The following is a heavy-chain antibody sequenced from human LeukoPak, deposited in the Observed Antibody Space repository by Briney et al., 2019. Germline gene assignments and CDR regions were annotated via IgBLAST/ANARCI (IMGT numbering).Heavy chain of an antibody. CDR2: INPNSGGT. CDR3: ARVMVNCSSTSCYRGGRYFDY. CDR1: GYTFTCYY. Sequence: ASVKVSFKASGYTFTCYYTHWVRQAPGQGHEWMGWINPNSGGTNYAQKFQGRVHMTRDTSISAAYMELSRVRSYDTAVYYCARVMVNCSSTSCYRGGRYFDYWGQGTLVTVSS. V-gene: IGHV1-2*02. J-gene: IGHJ4*02. D-gene: IGHD2-2*01.